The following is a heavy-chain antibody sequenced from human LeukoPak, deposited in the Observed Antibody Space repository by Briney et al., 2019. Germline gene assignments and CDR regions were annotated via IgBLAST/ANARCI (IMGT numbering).Heavy chain of an antibody. Sequence: ASVKVSCKASGYTFTGYYMHWVRQAPGQGLEWMGWINPNSGGTNYAQKLQGRVTMTTDTSTSTAYMELRSLGSDDTAVYYCARESEWCSSTSCYIDYWGQGTLVTVSS. J-gene: IGHJ4*02. D-gene: IGHD2-2*02. CDR2: INPNSGGT. CDR1: GYTFTGYY. CDR3: ARESEWCSSTSCYIDY. V-gene: IGHV1-2*02.